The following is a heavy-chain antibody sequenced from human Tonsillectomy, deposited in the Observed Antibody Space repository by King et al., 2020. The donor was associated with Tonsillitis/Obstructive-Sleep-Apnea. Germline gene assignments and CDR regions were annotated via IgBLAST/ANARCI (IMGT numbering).Heavy chain of an antibody. D-gene: IGHD6-13*01. Sequence: VQLVESGGGVVQPGRSLRLSCAASGFTFRSNGMHWVRQAPGKGLEWVAVISYDGSNKYYADSVKGRFTISRDNSKNTLYLQMNSLRTEDTAVYYCAKDRSSSWSLDYWGQGTLVTVSS. CDR1: GFTFRSNG. CDR2: ISYDGSNK. CDR3: AKDRSSSWSLDY. J-gene: IGHJ4*02. V-gene: IGHV3-30*18.